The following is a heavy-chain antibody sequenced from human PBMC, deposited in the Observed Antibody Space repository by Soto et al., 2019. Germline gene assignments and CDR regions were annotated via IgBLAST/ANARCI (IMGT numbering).Heavy chain of an antibody. CDR3: ARGSTSWSFRLVVTYGMDV. V-gene: IGHV1-69*01. D-gene: IGHD2-2*01. J-gene: IGHJ6*02. CDR2: IIPIFGTA. CDR1: GGTFSSYA. Sequence: QVQLVQSGAEVKKPGSSVKVSCKASGGTFSSYAISWVRQAPGQGLEWMGGIIPIFGTANYAQKFQGRVTITADESTSIAYMELSSLRSEDTAVYYCARGSTSWSFRLVVTYGMDVWGQGTTVTVSS.